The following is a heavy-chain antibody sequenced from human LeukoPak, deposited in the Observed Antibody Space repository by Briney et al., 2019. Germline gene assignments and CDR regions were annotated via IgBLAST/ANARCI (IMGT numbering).Heavy chain of an antibody. D-gene: IGHD2-15*01. CDR1: GGTFSSYA. J-gene: IGHJ4*02. Sequence: ASVKVSCKASGGTFSSYAISWVRQAPGQGLEWMGGIIPIFGTANYAQKFQGRVTMTRDTSTSTVYMELSSLRSEDTAVYYCARGRGYCSGGSCYSDYWGQGTLVTVSS. CDR2: IIPIFGTA. CDR3: ARGRGYCSGGSCYSDY. V-gene: IGHV1-69*05.